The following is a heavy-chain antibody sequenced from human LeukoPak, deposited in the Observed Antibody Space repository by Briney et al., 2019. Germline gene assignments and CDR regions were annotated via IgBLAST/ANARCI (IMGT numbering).Heavy chain of an antibody. Sequence: SETLSLTCTVSGGSIRSCYWSWIRQPPGKGLEWIGHIYYSESPNYNPSHKSRLTISVDTSKNQFSLRLSSVTAADTAVYYCARQPVGSRHWFDPWGQGTLVTVSS. V-gene: IGHV4-59*08. D-gene: IGHD6-13*01. CDR1: GGSIRSCY. CDR3: ARQPVGSRHWFDP. CDR2: IYYSESP. J-gene: IGHJ5*02.